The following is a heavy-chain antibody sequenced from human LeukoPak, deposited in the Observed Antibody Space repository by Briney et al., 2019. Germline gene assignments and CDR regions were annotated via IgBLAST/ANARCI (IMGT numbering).Heavy chain of an antibody. D-gene: IGHD2-2*02. CDR3: AKSRSNTRLYYFDY. CDR2: ISGSGGST. CDR1: GFTFSSYS. Sequence: GGSLRLSCAASGFTFSSYSMNWVRQAPGKGLEWVSAISGSGGSTYYADSVKGRFTISRDNSKNTLYLQMNSLRAEDTAVYYCAKSRSNTRLYYFDYWGQGTLVTVSS. V-gene: IGHV3-23*01. J-gene: IGHJ4*02.